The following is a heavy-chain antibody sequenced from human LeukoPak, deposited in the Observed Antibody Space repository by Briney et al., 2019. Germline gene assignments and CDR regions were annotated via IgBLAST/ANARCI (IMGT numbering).Heavy chain of an antibody. J-gene: IGHJ3*02. V-gene: IGHV3-66*02. Sequence: GSLRLSCAASGFTVSSNYMSWVRPAPGKGLEWVSVIYSGGSTYYADSVKGRFTISRDNSKNTLYLQMNSLRAEDTAVYYCAYQGHGSGCHGDDAFDIWGQGTMVTVSS. CDR2: IYSGGST. CDR3: AYQGHGSGCHGDDAFDI. D-gene: IGHD3-10*01. CDR1: GFTVSSNY.